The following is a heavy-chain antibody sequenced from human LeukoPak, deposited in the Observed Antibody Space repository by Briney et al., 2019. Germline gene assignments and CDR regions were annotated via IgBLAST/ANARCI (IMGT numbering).Heavy chain of an antibody. D-gene: IGHD1-26*01. CDR2: FDPEDGET. CDR1: GYTLTELS. J-gene: IGHJ4*02. Sequence: ASVKVSCKVSGYTLTELSMHWVRQAPGKGLEWMGGFDPEDGETIYAQKFQGRVTTTEDTSTDTAYMEMSSLRSEDTAVYYCATERDSGSYYFDYWGQGTLVTVSS. V-gene: IGHV1-24*01. CDR3: ATERDSGSYYFDY.